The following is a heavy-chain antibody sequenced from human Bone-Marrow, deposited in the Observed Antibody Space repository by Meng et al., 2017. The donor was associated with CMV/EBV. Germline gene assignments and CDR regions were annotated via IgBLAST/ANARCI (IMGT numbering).Heavy chain of an antibody. J-gene: IGHJ4*02. D-gene: IGHD3-3*01. CDR2: IYYSGST. Sequence: SETLSLTCTVSGGSISSSSYYWGWIRQPPGKGLEWIGSIYYSGSTYYNPSLKSRVTISVDTSKNQFSLKLSSVTAADTAVYYCARLDNDFWSGSLDYWGQGTLVTVSS. CDR1: GGSISSSSYY. CDR3: ARLDNDFWSGSLDY. V-gene: IGHV4-39*01.